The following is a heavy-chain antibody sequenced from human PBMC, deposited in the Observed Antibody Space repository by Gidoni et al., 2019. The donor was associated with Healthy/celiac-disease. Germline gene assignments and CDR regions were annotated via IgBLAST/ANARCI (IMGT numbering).Heavy chain of an antibody. CDR2: ISGNSGSI. J-gene: IGHJ4*02. Sequence: EVQLVESGGGLVQPGRSLRLSCAASGFTFDDYAMHWVRQAPGKGLEWVSGISGNSGSIGYADSVKGRFTISRDNAKNSLYLQMNSLRAEDTALYYCAKANVAGVVPAPGDYWGQGTLVTVSS. CDR1: GFTFDDYA. CDR3: AKANVAGVVPAPGDY. D-gene: IGHD2-2*01. V-gene: IGHV3-9*01.